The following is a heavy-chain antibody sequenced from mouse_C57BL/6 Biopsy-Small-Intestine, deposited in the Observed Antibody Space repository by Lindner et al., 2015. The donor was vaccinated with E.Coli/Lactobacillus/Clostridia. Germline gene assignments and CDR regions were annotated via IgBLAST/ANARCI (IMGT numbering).Heavy chain of an antibody. D-gene: IGHD2-5*01. Sequence: VQLQESGPALVKSGTSVKISCKSSGHNFTSYYMHWVKERPGQGLEWIGWISLEGGNTKYNEKFKGKATLTADSSSNTSYLLLSSLTSEDSAVYFCARSYYSNWYFDVWDTGTTVTVSS. J-gene: IGHJ1*03. CDR1: GHNFTSYY. V-gene: IGHV1-66*01. CDR3: ARSYYSNWYFDV. CDR2: ISLEGGNT.